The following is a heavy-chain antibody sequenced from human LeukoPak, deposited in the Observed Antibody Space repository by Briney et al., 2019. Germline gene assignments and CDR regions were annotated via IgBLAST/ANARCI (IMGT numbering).Heavy chain of an antibody. J-gene: IGHJ4*02. CDR1: GFTFSSYG. CDR3: AREGIAAAETGFDY. CDR2: IWYDGSNK. D-gene: IGHD6-13*01. V-gene: IGHV3-33*01. Sequence: GSLRLSCAASGFTFSSYGMHWVRQAPGKGLEWVAVIWYDGSNKYYADSVKGRFTISRDNSKNTLYLQMNSLRAEDTAVYYCAREGIAAAETGFDYWGQGTLVTVSS.